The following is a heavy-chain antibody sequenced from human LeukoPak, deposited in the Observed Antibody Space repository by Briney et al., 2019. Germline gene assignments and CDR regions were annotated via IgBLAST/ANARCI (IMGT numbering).Heavy chain of an antibody. V-gene: IGHV3-11*01. D-gene: IGHD6-13*01. CDR2: ISISGTTT. Sequence: GGSLRLSCAASGFIFSDFYMGWIRQAPGKGLEWVSYISISGTTTNYADSVKGRFTISMDDARNSLYLQMNSLTAEDTAVYYCAKDILAAGLFFDYWGQGTLVTVSS. CDR1: GFIFSDFY. J-gene: IGHJ4*02. CDR3: AKDILAAGLFFDY.